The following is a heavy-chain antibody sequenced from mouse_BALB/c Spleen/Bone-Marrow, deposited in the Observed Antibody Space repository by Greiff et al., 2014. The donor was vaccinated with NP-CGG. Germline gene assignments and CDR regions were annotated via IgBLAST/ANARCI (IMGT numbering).Heavy chain of an antibody. CDR1: GYTFTDYA. V-gene: IGHV1-67*01. Sequence: QVQLQQSGPELARPGVSVKISCKGSGYTFTDYAMHWVKQSHAKSLEWIGVISTYSGNTTYNQKFKGKATMTVDKSSSTAYMELARLTSEDSAIYYCASPIYYGNYEGFAYWGQGTLVTVSA. CDR3: ASPIYYGNYEGFAY. CDR2: ISTYSGNT. J-gene: IGHJ3*01. D-gene: IGHD2-1*01.